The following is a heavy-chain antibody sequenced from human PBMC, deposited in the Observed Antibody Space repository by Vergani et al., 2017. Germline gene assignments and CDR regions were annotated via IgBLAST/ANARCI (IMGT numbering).Heavy chain of an antibody. CDR2: ISYDGSNK. D-gene: IGHD3-16*02. V-gene: IGHV3-30-3*01. Sequence: QVQLVESGGGVVQPGRSLRLSCAASGFTFSSYAMHWVRQAPGKGLEWVAVISYDGSNKYYADPVKGRFTISRENSTNTLYLQMNSLRAEDTAVYYCARDSYAPYKLFYDYIWGSYRSDAFDIWGQGTMVTVSS. CDR3: ARDSYAPYKLFYDYIWGSYRSDAFDI. CDR1: GFTFSSYA. J-gene: IGHJ3*02.